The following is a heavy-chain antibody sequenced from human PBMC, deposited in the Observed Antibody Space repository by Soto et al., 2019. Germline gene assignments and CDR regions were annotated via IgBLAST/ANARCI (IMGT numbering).Heavy chain of an antibody. CDR1: GYTFTGYY. Sequence: ASVKVSCKASGYTFTGYYMHWVRQAPGQGLEWMGWINPNSGGTNYAQKFQGWVTMTRDTSISTAYMELSRLRSDDTAVYYCAKDLRYCSGGSCYSGVPYYYMDVWGKGTTVTVSS. CDR3: AKDLRYCSGGSCYSGVPYYYMDV. J-gene: IGHJ6*03. V-gene: IGHV1-2*04. D-gene: IGHD2-15*01. CDR2: INPNSGGT.